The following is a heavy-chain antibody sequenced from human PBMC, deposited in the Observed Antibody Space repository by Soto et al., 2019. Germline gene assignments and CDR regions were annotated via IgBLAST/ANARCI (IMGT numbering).Heavy chain of an antibody. V-gene: IGHV1-24*01. CDR3: ARMDYYYYGMDV. CDR2: FDPEDGET. CDR1: GYTLTELS. J-gene: IGHJ6*02. D-gene: IGHD2-8*01. Sequence: ASVKVSCKVSGYTLTELSMHWVRQAPGKGLEWMGGFDPEDGETIYAQKFQGRVTMTEDTSTDTAYMELSRLRSEDTAVYYCARMDYYYYGMDVWGQGTTVTVSS.